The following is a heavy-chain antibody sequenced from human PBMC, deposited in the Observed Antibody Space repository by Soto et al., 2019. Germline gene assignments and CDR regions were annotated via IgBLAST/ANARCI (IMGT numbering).Heavy chain of an antibody. V-gene: IGHV1-18*01. CDR2: ISPYTGNT. J-gene: IGHJ6*02. CDR1: GYIFVNYG. D-gene: IGHD3-16*01. CDR3: VMVDNYVTPTPQDV. Sequence: QVQLVQSGDEVKKPGASVKVSCKASGYIFVNYGIAWVRQAPGQGLEWMGWISPYTGNTHSATKVQGRLTRTTATSPGTACVDLGSLPSADTAVYYCVMVDNYVTPTPQDVWGQGTTVTVSS.